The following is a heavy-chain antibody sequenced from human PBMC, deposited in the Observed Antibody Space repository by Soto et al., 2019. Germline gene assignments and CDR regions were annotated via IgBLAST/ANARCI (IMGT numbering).Heavy chain of an antibody. Sequence: ASGPTLVNPTQTLTLTCTFSGFSLTTRGMCVSWIRQPPGKALEWLALIDWDDDKYFSTSVKTRLTISKDTSKNQVVLTMTNMDPGDTATYYCTRTYSRSSDRNYYYYGMDVWGQGTTVTVSS. CDR2: IDWDDDK. CDR3: TRTYSRSSDRNYYYYGMDV. J-gene: IGHJ6*02. D-gene: IGHD6-6*01. CDR1: GFSLTTRGMC. V-gene: IGHV2-70*01.